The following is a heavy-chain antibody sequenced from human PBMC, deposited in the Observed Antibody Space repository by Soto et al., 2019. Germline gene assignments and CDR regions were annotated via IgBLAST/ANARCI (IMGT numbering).Heavy chain of an antibody. CDR2: IWYDGSNK. CDR3: AREHGYDYFDY. V-gene: IGHV3-33*01. CDR1: GFIFSSYG. Sequence: PGWSLRLSCAASGFIFSSYGMHWVRQAPGKGLEWVAVIWYDGSNKYYADSVKGRFTISRDNSKNTLYLQMNSLRAEDTAVYYCAREHGYDYFDYWGQGTLVTVSS. J-gene: IGHJ4*01. D-gene: IGHD5-18*01.